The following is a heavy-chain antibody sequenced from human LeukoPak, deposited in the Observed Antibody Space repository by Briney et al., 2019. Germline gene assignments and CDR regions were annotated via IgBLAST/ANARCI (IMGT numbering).Heavy chain of an antibody. CDR3: AKDPGVLGATTGYFDY. Sequence: GGSLRLSCAASGFTFSSYAMSWVRQAPGKGLEWVSAISGSGGSSYYADSVKGRFTISRDNSENTLYLQMNSLRAEDTAVYYCAKDPGVLGATTGYFDYWGQGTLVTVSS. D-gene: IGHD1-26*01. J-gene: IGHJ4*02. CDR1: GFTFSSYA. V-gene: IGHV3-23*01. CDR2: ISGSGGSS.